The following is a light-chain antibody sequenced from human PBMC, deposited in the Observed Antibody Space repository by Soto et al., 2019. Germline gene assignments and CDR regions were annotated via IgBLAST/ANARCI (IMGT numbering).Light chain of an antibody. Sequence: DIQMTQSPSSLSASVGDRVTITCRASQDIRNYLAWYQQKPGKVPELLIYAASTFHSGVPSRFSGSGYGKYFTLTITNLQPEDVDTYYCQEYDVVPLTFGGGTKVEIK. CDR2: AAS. V-gene: IGKV1-27*01. CDR3: QEYDVVPLT. J-gene: IGKJ4*01. CDR1: QDIRNY.